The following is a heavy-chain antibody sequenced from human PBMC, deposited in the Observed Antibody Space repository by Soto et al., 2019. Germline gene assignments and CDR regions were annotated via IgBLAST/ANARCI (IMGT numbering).Heavy chain of an antibody. D-gene: IGHD5-18*01. J-gene: IGHJ5*02. CDR2: IYYSGST. CDR3: AREEVADTAMAHNWFDP. Sequence: SETLSLTCTVYGGSISSGDYYWSWIRQPPGKGLEWIGYIYYSGSTYYNPSLKSRVTISVDTSKNQFSLKLSSVTAADTAVYYCAREEVADTAMAHNWFDPWGQGTLVTVSS. CDR1: GGSISSGDYY. V-gene: IGHV4-30-4*01.